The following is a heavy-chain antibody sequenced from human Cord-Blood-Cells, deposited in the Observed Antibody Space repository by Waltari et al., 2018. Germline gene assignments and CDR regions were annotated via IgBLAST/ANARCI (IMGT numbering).Heavy chain of an antibody. J-gene: IGHJ4*02. CDR3: ARRGYCSGGSCYGLYYFDY. CDR1: GCSISSSSYY. CDR2: IYYSGST. D-gene: IGHD2-15*01. V-gene: IGHV4-39*01. Sequence: QLQLQESGPGLVKPSETLSLTCTVSGCSISSSSYYWGWIRQPPGKGLEWIGSIYYSGSTYYNPSLKSRVTISVDTSKNQFSLKLSSVTAADTAVYYCARRGYCSGGSCYGLYYFDYWGQGTLVTVSS.